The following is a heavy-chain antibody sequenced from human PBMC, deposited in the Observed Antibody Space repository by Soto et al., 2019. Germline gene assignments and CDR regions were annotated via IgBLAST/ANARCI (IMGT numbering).Heavy chain of an antibody. CDR3: ARDPGAADY. CDR1: GFTVSTKY. CDR2: IYSGGST. D-gene: IGHD7-27*01. Sequence: EVQLVESGGGLVQPGGSLRLSCAASGFTVSTKYMSWVRQAPGKGVEWVSVIYSGGSTFYADSVRGRFTISRDNSKNTVNLKMNSLRAEDTAVYYCARDPGAADYWGQGTLVTVSS. V-gene: IGHV3-66*01. J-gene: IGHJ4*02.